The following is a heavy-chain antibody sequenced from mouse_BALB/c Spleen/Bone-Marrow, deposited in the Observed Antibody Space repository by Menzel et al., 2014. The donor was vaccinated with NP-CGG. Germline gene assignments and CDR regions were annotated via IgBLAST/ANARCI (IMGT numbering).Heavy chain of an antibody. Sequence: LVESGPELVKPGASVKVSCKASGYTFXDYCINWVKQKPGQGLEWIGWIYPGSGNTQYNEKFKGKATLTVDTSSNTAYTQLSSLTSEGTAVYFCARPPYYYGSRPYWYFDVWGAGTTVTVSS. CDR1: GYTFXDYC. V-gene: IGHV1-84*02. D-gene: IGHD1-1*01. CDR2: IYPGSGNT. J-gene: IGHJ1*01. CDR3: ARPPYYYGSRPYWYFDV.